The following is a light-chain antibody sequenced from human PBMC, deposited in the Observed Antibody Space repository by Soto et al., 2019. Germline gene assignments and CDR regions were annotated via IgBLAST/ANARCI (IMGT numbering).Light chain of an antibody. J-gene: IGKJ4*01. CDR3: QHYGSSLLS. V-gene: IGKV3-20*01. CDR1: QSVNNNY. CDR2: GAS. Sequence: EIVLTQSPGSLSLSRGARATLSCRASQSVNNNYLAWYQQKPGQAPRLLIFGASSMATGTPGRFSGSGSGTDFTLTIGRLEPEDFAVYYCQHYGSSLLSFGGGTKVEI.